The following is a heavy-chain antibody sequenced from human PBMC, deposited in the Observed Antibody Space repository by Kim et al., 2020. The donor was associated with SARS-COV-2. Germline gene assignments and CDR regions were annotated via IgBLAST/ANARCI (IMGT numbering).Heavy chain of an antibody. V-gene: IGHV3-33*01. J-gene: IGHJ6*02. CDR3: ARLYYYGSGAGMDV. D-gene: IGHD3-10*01. Sequence: YADPVKGRFTSSRDNSKNPLNLQMNSLRAEDTAVYYCARLYYYGSGAGMDVWGQGTTVTVSS.